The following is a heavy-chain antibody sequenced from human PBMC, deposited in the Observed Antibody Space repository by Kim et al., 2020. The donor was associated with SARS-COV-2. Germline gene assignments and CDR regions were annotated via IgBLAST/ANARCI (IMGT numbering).Heavy chain of an antibody. CDR3: ARAVAAISGYYFDY. CDR2: ISRDGITT. CDR1: GFTLSSYW. Sequence: GGSLRLSCAASGFTLSSYWMHWVRQAPGKVLVWVSRISRDGITTNYADSVKGRLTISRDNAKNTMYLQMNILRDEDTAMYYCARAVAAISGYYFDYWGQGTVDTVSS. D-gene: IGHD2-21*02. J-gene: IGHJ4*02. V-gene: IGHV3-74*01.